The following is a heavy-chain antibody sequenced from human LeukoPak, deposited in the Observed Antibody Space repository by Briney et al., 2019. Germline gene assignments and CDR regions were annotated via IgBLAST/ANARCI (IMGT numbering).Heavy chain of an antibody. J-gene: IGHJ3*02. Sequence: SGGSLRLSCAASGFTFSSYSMNWVRQAPGKGLEWVSSISSSSSYIYYADSVKGRFTISRDNAKNSLYLQMNSLRAEDTAVYYCARDKVNTGLDAFDIWGPGTMVTVSS. CDR3: ARDKVNTGLDAFDI. CDR1: GFTFSSYS. D-gene: IGHD5-18*01. CDR2: ISSSSSYI. V-gene: IGHV3-21*01.